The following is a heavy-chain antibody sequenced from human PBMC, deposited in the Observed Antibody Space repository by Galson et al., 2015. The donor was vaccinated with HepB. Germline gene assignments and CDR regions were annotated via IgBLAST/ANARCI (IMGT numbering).Heavy chain of an antibody. V-gene: IGHV3-7*03. J-gene: IGHJ4*02. D-gene: IGHD6-19*01. Sequence: SLRLSCAASGFTFSSYWMSWVRQAPGKGLEWVDNIKQDGSEKYYVDSVKGRFTISRDNAKNSLYLQMNSLRAEDTAVYYCARDPGYSSCNSDYWCQGTLATVSS. CDR3: ARDPGYSSCNSDY. CDR2: IKQDGSEK. CDR1: GFTFSSYW.